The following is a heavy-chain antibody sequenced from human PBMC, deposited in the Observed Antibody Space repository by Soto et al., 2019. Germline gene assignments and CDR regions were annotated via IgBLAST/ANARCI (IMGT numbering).Heavy chain of an antibody. Sequence: PGGSLRLSCAASGFTFSSYWMSWVRQAPGKGLEWVASIKQDGSEKYYVDSVKGRFTISRDNAKNSLYLQMNSLRAEDTAVYYCASGLQLERRSHYYYYYGMDVWGQGTTVTVSS. J-gene: IGHJ6*02. CDR2: IKQDGSEK. D-gene: IGHD1-1*01. CDR3: ASGLQLERRSHYYYYYGMDV. CDR1: GFTFSSYW. V-gene: IGHV3-7*05.